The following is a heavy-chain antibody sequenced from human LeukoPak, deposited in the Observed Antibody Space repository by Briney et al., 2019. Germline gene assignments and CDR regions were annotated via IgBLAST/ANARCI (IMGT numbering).Heavy chain of an antibody. CDR2: ISSSSSYI. D-gene: IGHD6-19*01. J-gene: IGHJ4*02. CDR3: ARADYSSGWYGDY. CDR1: GFTFSSYR. Sequence: GGSLRLSCAASGFTFSSYRMNWVHQAPGKGLEWVSSISSSSSYIYYADSVKGRFTISRDNAKYSLYLQMNSLRAEDTAVYYCARADYSSGWYGDYWGQGTLVTVSS. V-gene: IGHV3-21*01.